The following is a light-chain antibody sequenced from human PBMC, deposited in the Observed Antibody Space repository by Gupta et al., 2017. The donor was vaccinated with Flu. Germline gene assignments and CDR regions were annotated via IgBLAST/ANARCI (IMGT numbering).Light chain of an antibody. CDR2: DDT. CDR3: QVWDSSSDHYV. J-gene: IGLJ1*01. Sequence: VLTQPPSVSVAPGQTAGITCGGDNIGRKTVHWYQQKPGQAPVLVVYDDTARPSGIPERFSGSNSGNTATLTISRVEAGDGADYYWQVWDSSSDHYVFGTGTKVTVL. V-gene: IGLV3-21*02. CDR1: NIGRKT.